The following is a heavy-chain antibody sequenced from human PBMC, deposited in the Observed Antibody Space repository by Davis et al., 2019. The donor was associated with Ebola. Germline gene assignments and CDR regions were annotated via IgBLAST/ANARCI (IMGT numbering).Heavy chain of an antibody. CDR3: ARDLGEWEQLGAFDI. D-gene: IGHD1-26*01. V-gene: IGHV3-30*19. Sequence: GGSLRLSCAASGFTFSSYGIHWVRQAPGKGLEWVAVISYDGSNKYYADSVKGRFTISRDNSKNTLYLQMNSLRAEDTAVYYCARDLGEWEQLGAFDIWGQGTMVTVSS. CDR1: GFTFSSYG. J-gene: IGHJ3*02. CDR2: ISYDGSNK.